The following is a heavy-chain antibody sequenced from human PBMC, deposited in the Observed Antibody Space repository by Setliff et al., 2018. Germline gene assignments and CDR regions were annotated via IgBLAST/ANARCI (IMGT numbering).Heavy chain of an antibody. CDR1: GVSITSGHY. CDR3: ASPGRDNLDSPFDAFDI. CDR2: IPQRGRT. V-gene: IGHV4-38-2*01. D-gene: IGHD3-3*01. J-gene: IGHJ3*02. Sequence: SETLSLTCGVSGVSITSGHYWGWIPQSPGKGLEWLATIPQRGRTYYNPSLNSRVTISLDTSKNHFSLKLRSVTAEDSAVYYCASPGRDNLDSPFDAFDIWGQGTKVTVSS.